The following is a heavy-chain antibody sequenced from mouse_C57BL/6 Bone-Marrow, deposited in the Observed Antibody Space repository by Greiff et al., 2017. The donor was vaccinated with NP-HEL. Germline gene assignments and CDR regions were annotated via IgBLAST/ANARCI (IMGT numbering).Heavy chain of an antibody. J-gene: IGHJ1*03. V-gene: IGHV5-4*01. Sequence: EVMLVESGGGLVKPGGSLKLSCAASGFTFSSYAMSWVRQTPEKRLEWVATISDGGSYTYYPDNVKGRFTISRDNAKNNRYLQMSHLKSEDTAMYYCARDTPITTVWYFDVWGTGTTVTVSS. D-gene: IGHD1-1*01. CDR3: ARDTPITTVWYFDV. CDR1: GFTFSSYA. CDR2: ISDGGSYT.